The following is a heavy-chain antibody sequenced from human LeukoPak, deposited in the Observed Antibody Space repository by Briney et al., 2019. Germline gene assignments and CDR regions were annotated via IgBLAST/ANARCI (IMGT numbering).Heavy chain of an antibody. J-gene: IGHJ3*02. Sequence: AGGSLRLSCAASGFTFSSYSMNWVRQAPGKGLEWVSYISSSSSTIYYADSVKGRFTISRDNAKNSLYLQMSSLRDEDTAVYYCARVVVVAASFDAFDIWGQGTMVTVSS. D-gene: IGHD2-15*01. CDR3: ARVVVVAASFDAFDI. CDR2: ISSSSSTI. V-gene: IGHV3-48*02. CDR1: GFTFSSYS.